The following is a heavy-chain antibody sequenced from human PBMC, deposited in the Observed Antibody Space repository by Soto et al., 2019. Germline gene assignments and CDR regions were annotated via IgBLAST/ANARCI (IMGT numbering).Heavy chain of an antibody. J-gene: IGHJ6*02. Sequence: QMQLHESGPGLVKPSETLSLTCNVSGASIGSFYWSWIRQSAGKGLEWIGRVYSTGLATYNPALEGRVTISPDRSNNHLSLELKSVTAADTAVYFCARDLSGTGLDVWGRGTTVSVSS. CDR2: VYSTGLA. V-gene: IGHV4-4*07. CDR1: GASIGSFY. D-gene: IGHD1-26*01. CDR3: ARDLSGTGLDV.